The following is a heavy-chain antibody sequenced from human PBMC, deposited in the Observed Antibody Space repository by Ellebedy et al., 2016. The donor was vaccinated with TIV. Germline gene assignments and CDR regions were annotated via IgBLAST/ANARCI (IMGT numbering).Heavy chain of an antibody. CDR3: ARDLGYGDNSDY. CDR2: LAYDGSNK. J-gene: IGHJ4*02. V-gene: IGHV3-30*03. D-gene: IGHD4/OR15-4a*01. Sequence: GESLKISXAASGFTFSSYGMYWVRQAPGKELEWVAVLAYDGSNKYYADSVKGRFTISRDNSKNTLYLQMNSLRAEDTAVYYCARDLGYGDNSDYWGQGTLVTVSS. CDR1: GFTFSSYG.